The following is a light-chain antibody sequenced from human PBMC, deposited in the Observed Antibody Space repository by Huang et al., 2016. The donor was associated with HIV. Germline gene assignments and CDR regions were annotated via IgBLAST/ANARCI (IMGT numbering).Light chain of an antibody. CDR3: KHYNDWPRT. CDR1: QSLSGN. CDR2: ATS. V-gene: IGKV3D-15*01. J-gene: IGKJ2*01. Sequence: EIVMTQSPATLTVSPGYTVAFSCRARQSLSGNLAWYQHKLGQTPILLIYATSTRAAGVPGRFSGSRSGSEFTLTISSLLSEDSAVYYCKHYNDWPRTFGQGTKLAIK.